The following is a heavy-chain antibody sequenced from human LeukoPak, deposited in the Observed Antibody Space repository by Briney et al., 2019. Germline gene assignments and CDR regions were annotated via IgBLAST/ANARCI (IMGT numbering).Heavy chain of an antibody. CDR1: CGSISSGNFY. CDR3: ARGPTYQPIDY. J-gene: IGHJ4*02. D-gene: IGHD2-2*01. Sequence: SETLSLTCTVSCGSISSGNFYWGWIRQPPGKGLEWIASIHYFGTTYYNPSLKSRVTISVDTSKNHFSLKLSSVTAADTAVYYCARGPTYQPIDYWGQGTLVTVSS. CDR2: IHYFGTT. V-gene: IGHV4-39*02.